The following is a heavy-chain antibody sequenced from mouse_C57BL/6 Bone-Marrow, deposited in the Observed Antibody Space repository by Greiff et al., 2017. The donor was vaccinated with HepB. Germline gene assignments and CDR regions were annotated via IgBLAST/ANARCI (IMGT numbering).Heavy chain of an antibody. D-gene: IGHD2-3*01. CDR2: IYPRSGNT. Sequence: QVQLKESGAELARPGASVKLSCKASGYTFTSYGISWVKQRTGQGLEWIGEIYPRSGNTYYNEKFKGKATLTADKSSSTAYMELRSLTSEDSAVYFCARVPYDYLDYWGQGTTLTVSS. CDR3: ARVPYDYLDY. CDR1: GYTFTSYG. J-gene: IGHJ2*01. V-gene: IGHV1-81*01.